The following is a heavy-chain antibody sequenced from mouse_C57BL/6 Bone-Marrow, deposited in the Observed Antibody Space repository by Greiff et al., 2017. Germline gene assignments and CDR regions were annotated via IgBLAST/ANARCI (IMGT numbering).Heavy chain of an antibody. V-gene: IGHV1-59*01. J-gene: IGHJ4*01. D-gene: IGHD1-1*01. CDR3: ARDGSSYPYYAMDY. CDR1: GYTFTSYW. Sequence: QVQLQQPGAELVRPGTSVKLSCKASGYTFTSYWMHWVKQRPGQGLEWIGVIDPSDSYTNYNQKFKGKATLTVDTSSSTAYMQLSSLTSEDSAVYYYARDGSSYPYYAMDYWGQGTSVTVSS. CDR2: IDPSDSYT.